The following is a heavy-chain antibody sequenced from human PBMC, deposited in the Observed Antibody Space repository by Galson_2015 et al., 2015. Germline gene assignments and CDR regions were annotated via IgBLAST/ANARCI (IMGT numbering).Heavy chain of an antibody. V-gene: IGHV1-69*01. D-gene: IGHD3-16*01. CDR1: GGTFSSYA. Sequence: CKASGGTFSSYAIGWVRQAPGQGLEWMGGIIPIFGTANYAQKFQGRVTITADESTSTAYMELSSLRSEDTAVYYCARVGYDYYYMDVWGKGTTVTVSS. CDR3: ARVGYDYYYMDV. J-gene: IGHJ6*03. CDR2: IIPIFGTA.